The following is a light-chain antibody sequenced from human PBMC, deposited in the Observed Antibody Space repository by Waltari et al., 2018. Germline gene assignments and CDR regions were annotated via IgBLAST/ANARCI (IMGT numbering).Light chain of an antibody. Sequence: EIVLTHSPGTLSLSPGDRATLSCRASQSVSKYLAWYQQKPGQAPRLLIYHASTRATGIPDRFGGSGFGTYFSLTISRLEPEDSAVYYCQKYETLPATFGQGTKVEIK. V-gene: IGKV3-20*01. CDR3: QKYETLPAT. J-gene: IGKJ1*01. CDR1: QSVSKY. CDR2: HAS.